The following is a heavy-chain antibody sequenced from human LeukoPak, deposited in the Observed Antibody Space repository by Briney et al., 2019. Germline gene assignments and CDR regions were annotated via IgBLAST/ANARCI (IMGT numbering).Heavy chain of an antibody. V-gene: IGHV3-74*01. CDR2: INSDGSST. CDR3: AVSRAAASRPFDY. D-gene: IGHD6-13*01. J-gene: IGHJ4*02. CDR1: GFTFSSYW. Sequence: GGSLRLSCAASGFTFSSYWMHWVRQAPGKGLVWVSRINSDGSSTSYADSVKGRFTISRDNAKNTLYLQMNSLRAEDTAVYYCAVSRAAASRPFDYWGQGTLVTVSS.